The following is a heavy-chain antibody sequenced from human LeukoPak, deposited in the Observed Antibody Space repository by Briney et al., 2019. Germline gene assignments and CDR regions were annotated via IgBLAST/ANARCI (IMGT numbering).Heavy chain of an antibody. D-gene: IGHD1-26*01. Sequence: GGSLRLSCVASGFTFSYYGMHWVRQAPGKGLEWVAFIRYEGNEKYYADSVKGRFTISRDNSKNTLYLQMNSLRAEDTAVYYCAKGSGSYFGRKNYYFDYWGQGTLVTVSS. CDR3: AKGSGSYFGRKNYYFDY. V-gene: IGHV3-30*02. CDR1: GFTFSYYG. CDR2: IRYEGNEK. J-gene: IGHJ4*02.